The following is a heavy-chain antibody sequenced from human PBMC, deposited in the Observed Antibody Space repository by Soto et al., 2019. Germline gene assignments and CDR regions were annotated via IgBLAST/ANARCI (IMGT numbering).Heavy chain of an antibody. CDR1: GGSISSGDFY. V-gene: IGHV4-30-4*01. Sequence: PSETLSLTCTVSGGSISSGDFYWSWIRQPPGRGLEWIGYISYSGSTYYNTSLKSRVTISVDTSKNQFSLKLNSVAAADTAVYYCARCGPTGGSYKYNWFDPWGQGTLVTVSS. J-gene: IGHJ5*01. D-gene: IGHD2-15*01. CDR2: ISYSGST. CDR3: ARCGPTGGSYKYNWFDP.